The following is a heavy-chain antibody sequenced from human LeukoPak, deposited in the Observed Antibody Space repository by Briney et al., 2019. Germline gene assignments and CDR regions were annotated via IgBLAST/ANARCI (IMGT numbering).Heavy chain of an antibody. V-gene: IGHV3-30*18. CDR2: ISYDGSNK. CDR3: AKDKVQLWSIKQDYYYYYGMDV. D-gene: IGHD5-18*01. J-gene: IGHJ6*02. CDR1: GFTFSSYG. Sequence: GGSLRLSCAASGFTFSSYGVHWVRQAPGKGLEWVAVISYDGSNKYYADSVKGRFTISRDNSKNTLYLQMNSLRAEDTAVYYCAKDKVQLWSIKQDYYYYYGMDVWGQGTTVTVSS.